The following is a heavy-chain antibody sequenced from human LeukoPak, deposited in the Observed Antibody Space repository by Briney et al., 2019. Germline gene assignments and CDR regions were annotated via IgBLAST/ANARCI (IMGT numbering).Heavy chain of an antibody. Sequence: GGSLRLSCAASGFTFITYWMSWVRQPPGKGLEWVANIKHDGGEKYYVDSVKGRFTISRDNAKNSLYLQMNSLRAEDTAVYYCARVGTAEGTLEDYWGQGTLVTVSS. CDR3: ARVGTAEGTLEDY. CDR1: GFTFITYW. J-gene: IGHJ4*02. CDR2: IKHDGGEK. V-gene: IGHV3-7*01. D-gene: IGHD6-13*01.